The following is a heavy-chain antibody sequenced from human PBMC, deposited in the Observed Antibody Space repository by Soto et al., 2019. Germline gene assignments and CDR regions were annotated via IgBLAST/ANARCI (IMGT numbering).Heavy chain of an antibody. CDR1: GYTFTSYA. Sequence: ASVKVSCKASGYTFTSYAMHWVRQAPGQRLEWMGWINAGNGNTKYSQKFQGRVTITRDTSASTAYMELSSLRSEDTAVYYCASMNYDFWSGYLAPYYYYYGMDVWGQGTTVTVS. J-gene: IGHJ6*02. V-gene: IGHV1-3*01. CDR2: INAGNGNT. CDR3: ASMNYDFWSGYLAPYYYYYGMDV. D-gene: IGHD3-3*01.